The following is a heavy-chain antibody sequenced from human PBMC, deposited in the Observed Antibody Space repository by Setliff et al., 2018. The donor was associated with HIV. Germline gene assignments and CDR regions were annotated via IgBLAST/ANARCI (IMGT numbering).Heavy chain of an antibody. Sequence: SETLSLTCTVSGGSISSYYWRWIRQPPEKGLEWIGYIYDRGGTNYNPSLKSRVTISLETSKNQFSLKLNSVTAADTAVYYCARADCSGGSCYSPGYWGQGTLVTV. CDR3: ARADCSGGSCYSPGY. D-gene: IGHD2-15*01. J-gene: IGHJ4*02. CDR2: IYDRGGT. CDR1: GGSISSYY. V-gene: IGHV4-59*01.